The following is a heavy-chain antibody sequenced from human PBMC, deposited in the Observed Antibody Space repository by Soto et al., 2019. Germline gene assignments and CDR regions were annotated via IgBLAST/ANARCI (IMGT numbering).Heavy chain of an antibody. CDR1: GITFSNYW. D-gene: IGHD3-9*01. CDR2: IHSGGSST. V-gene: IGHV3-74*01. J-gene: IGHJ4*02. CDR3: ARDSSWTGYSAQFDY. Sequence: EVQLVESGGGLVQPGGSLRLSCAASGITFSNYWMHWVRQAPGKGLVWVSRIHSGGSSTTYADSVKGRFTISRDNAKNTLYLQMNSLRAEDTAVYYCARDSSWTGYSAQFDYWGQGALVTVSS.